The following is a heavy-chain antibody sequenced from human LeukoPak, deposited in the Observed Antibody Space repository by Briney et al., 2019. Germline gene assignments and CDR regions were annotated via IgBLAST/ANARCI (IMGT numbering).Heavy chain of an antibody. J-gene: IGHJ4*02. CDR2: INHSGST. D-gene: IGHD3-3*01. Sequence: SETLSLTCAVYGGSFSGYYWRWLRQPQGKGVEWSGEINHSGSTNYKPSLKRRVTISVDKSKNQFSLKMRCVDAADTAVYYCARGVRPDYDFWSGYPYSYYFDYWGQGTLVTVSS. CDR3: ARGVRPDYDFWSGYPYSYYFDY. V-gene: IGHV4-34*01. CDR1: GGSFSGYY.